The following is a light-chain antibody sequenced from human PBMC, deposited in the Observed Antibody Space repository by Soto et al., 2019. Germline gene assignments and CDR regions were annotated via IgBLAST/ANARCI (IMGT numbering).Light chain of an antibody. V-gene: IGLV1-51*01. CDR1: SSNIGINY. Sequence: QSVLTQPPSVSAAPGQKVTISCSGSSSNIGINYVSWYQQLPGTAPKLLIYDNNKRPSGIPDRFSGSKSGTSATLGITGLQTGDEADYYCGTWDSSLSASVFATGTKLTVL. J-gene: IGLJ1*01. CDR3: GTWDSSLSASV. CDR2: DNN.